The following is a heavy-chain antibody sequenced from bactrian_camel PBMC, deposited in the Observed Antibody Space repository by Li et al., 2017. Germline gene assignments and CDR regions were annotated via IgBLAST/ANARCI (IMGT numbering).Heavy chain of an antibody. D-gene: IGHD6*01. CDR1: GDARRGGDC. CDR2: IYTGTGGET. V-gene: IGHV3S54*01. Sequence: HVQLVESGGGSAKTGGSLRLPCAVSGDARRGGDCIGWFRQAPGKEREEREGVAVIYTGTGGETKYADSVKDRFTISVDNARNTLALQMNSLKPEDSAMYYCASAAYNSNWSRLEKRYYKYWGQGTQVTVS. CDR3: ASAAYNSNWSRLEKRYYKY. J-gene: IGHJ4*01.